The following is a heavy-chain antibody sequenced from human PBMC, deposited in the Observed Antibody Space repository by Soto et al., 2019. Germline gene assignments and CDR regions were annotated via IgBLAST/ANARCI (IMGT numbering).Heavy chain of an antibody. Sequence: QVQLQESGPGLVKPSQTLSLTCTVSGVSISSGGYYWSWIRQHPGKGLEWIGYIYYTGSTYYNPSLKGRVTMSLDTSKNQFSLKLSSVTVADTAVYYCARGSQLERDAFDIWGQGTMVNVSS. CDR3: ARGSQLERDAFDI. D-gene: IGHD1-1*01. J-gene: IGHJ3*02. V-gene: IGHV4-31*03. CDR1: GVSISSGGYY. CDR2: IYYTGST.